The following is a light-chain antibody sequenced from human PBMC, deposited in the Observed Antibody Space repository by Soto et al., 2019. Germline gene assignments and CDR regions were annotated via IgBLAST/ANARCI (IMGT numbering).Light chain of an antibody. Sequence: DIPMTQSPSTLSASVGDRVTITCRASQSISSWLAWYQQKPGKAPKLLIYKASSLESGVPSRFSGSGSGTEFPLTISSLQRDDFATYYCQQYNSYWTFGQGTKVEIK. V-gene: IGKV1-5*03. CDR3: QQYNSYWT. CDR1: QSISSW. CDR2: KAS. J-gene: IGKJ1*01.